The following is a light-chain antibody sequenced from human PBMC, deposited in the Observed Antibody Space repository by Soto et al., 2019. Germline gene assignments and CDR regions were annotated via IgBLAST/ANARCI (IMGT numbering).Light chain of an antibody. V-gene: IGLV2-14*01. J-gene: IGLJ1*01. Sequence: QSALTQPASVSGSPGQSITISCTETSSDVGGYNYVSWYQQHPGKAPKLMIYEVSNRPSGVSNRFSGSKSGNTASLTISGLQAEDEADYYCSSYTTSNTLVFGTGTKVTVL. CDR2: EVS. CDR1: SSDVGGYNY. CDR3: SSYTTSNTLV.